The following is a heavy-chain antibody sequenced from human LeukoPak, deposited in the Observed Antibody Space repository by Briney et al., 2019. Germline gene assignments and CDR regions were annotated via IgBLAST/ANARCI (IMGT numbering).Heavy chain of an antibody. CDR1: GFTVSSNY. J-gene: IGHJ3*02. CDR2: IYSGGST. Sequence: GGSLRLSCAASGFTVSSNYMSWVRQAPGKGLEWVSVIYSGGSTYYADSVKGRFTISRDNAKNSLYLQMNSLRAEDTAVYYCARNDAFDIWGQGTMVTVSS. CDR3: ARNDAFDI. V-gene: IGHV3-53*01.